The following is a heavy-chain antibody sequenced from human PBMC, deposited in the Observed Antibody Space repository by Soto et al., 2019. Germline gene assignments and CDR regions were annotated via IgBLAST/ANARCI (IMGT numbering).Heavy chain of an antibody. V-gene: IGHV1-18*01. D-gene: IGHD1-1*01. Sequence: QGHLVQSGAEVKKPGASVKVSCKASGYTFTSYGITWVRQAPGQGLEWMGWISAHNGNTDNAQKLQGRVIVTRDTSTSKAYMELRSLISDDPAVYYCARGRYGDYWGQGALVTVSS. CDR2: ISAHNGNT. J-gene: IGHJ4*02. CDR1: GYTFTSYG. CDR3: ARGRYGDY.